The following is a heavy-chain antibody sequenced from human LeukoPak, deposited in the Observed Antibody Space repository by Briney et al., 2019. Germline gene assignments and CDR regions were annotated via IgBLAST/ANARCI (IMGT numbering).Heavy chain of an antibody. J-gene: IGHJ4*02. CDR1: GFTFSSYG. V-gene: IGHV3-21*01. D-gene: IGHD3-3*01. CDR2: ISSSSSYI. CDR3: ARVYEYYDFSSGYYTAIDY. Sequence: SGGSLRLSCAASGFTFSSYGMSWVRQAPGKGLEWVSSISSSSSYIYYADSLKGRFTISRDNAKNSLYLQMNSLRAEDTAVYYCARVYEYYDFSSGYYTAIDYWGQGTLVTVSS.